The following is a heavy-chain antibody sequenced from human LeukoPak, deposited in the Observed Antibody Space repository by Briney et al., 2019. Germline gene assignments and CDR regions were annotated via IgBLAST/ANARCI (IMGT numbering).Heavy chain of an antibody. D-gene: IGHD3-3*01. V-gene: IGHV3-48*03. CDR2: ISRSGTII. Sequence: GGSLRLSCAASGFTFSGYEMNWVRQAPGKGLEWVSYISRSGTIISYADSVRGRLTISRDNAKNSLYLQMNSLRAEDTAVYYCARERDDYYFDYWSQGTLVTVSS. CDR3: ARERDDYYFDY. J-gene: IGHJ4*02. CDR1: GFTFSGYE.